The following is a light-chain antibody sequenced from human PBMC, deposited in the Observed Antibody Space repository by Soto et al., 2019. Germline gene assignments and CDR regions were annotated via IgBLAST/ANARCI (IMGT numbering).Light chain of an antibody. CDR3: AAWDDSLNGYV. Sequence: QSVLTQPPSASGTPGQRVTISCSGSSSNIGSNAANWYQHLPGTAPKLLIYGNDQRPSGVPDRFSASKSGTSASLAISGLQSEAEGDYYCAAWDDSLNGYVFGTGTKLTVL. J-gene: IGLJ1*01. CDR2: GND. V-gene: IGLV1-44*01. CDR1: SSNIGSNA.